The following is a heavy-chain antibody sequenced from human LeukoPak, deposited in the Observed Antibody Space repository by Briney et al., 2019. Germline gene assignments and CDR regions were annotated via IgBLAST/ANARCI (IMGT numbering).Heavy chain of an antibody. V-gene: IGHV3-23*01. J-gene: IGHJ4*02. CDR3: AKFSHYTIVAAPYY. CDR1: GFTFSSYA. CDR2: ISGSGGST. D-gene: IGHD5-12*01. Sequence: GGSLRLSCAASGFTFSSYAMSWVRQAPGKGLEWGSPISGSGGSTYYADSVKGRFTISRDNSKNTLYLQMNSLRAEDTAVYYCAKFSHYTIVAAPYYWGQGTLVTVSS.